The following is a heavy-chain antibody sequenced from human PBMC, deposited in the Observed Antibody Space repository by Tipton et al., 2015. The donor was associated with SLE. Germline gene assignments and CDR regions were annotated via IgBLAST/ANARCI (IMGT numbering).Heavy chain of an antibody. V-gene: IGHV4-61*01. Sequence: TLSLTCTVSGGSINSGSYYWSWIRQPPGKGLEWIGYIYYSGSTNYNPSLKSRVTISVDTSKNQFSLKLSSVTAADTAVYYCARSWPRDYYYYYGMDVWGQGTTVTVSS. CDR1: GGSINSGSYY. D-gene: IGHD5-24*01. CDR2: IYYSGST. J-gene: IGHJ6*02. CDR3: ARSWPRDYYYYYGMDV.